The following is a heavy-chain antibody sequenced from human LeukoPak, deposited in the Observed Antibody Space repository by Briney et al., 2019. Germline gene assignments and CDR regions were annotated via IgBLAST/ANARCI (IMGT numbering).Heavy chain of an antibody. J-gene: IGHJ4*02. CDR2: IYSGGST. CDR3: ASRIAAAVFDY. V-gene: IGHV3-53*05. Sequence: GGSLRLSCAASGFTVSSNYMSWVRQAPGKGLEWVSVIYSGGSTYYADSVKGRFTISRDNSKNTLYLQMNSLRAEDTAVYYCASRIAAAVFDYWGQGTLVTVSS. D-gene: IGHD6-13*01. CDR1: GFTVSSNY.